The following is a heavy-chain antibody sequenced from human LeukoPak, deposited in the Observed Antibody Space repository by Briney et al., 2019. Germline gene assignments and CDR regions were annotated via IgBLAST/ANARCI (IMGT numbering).Heavy chain of an antibody. D-gene: IGHD6-19*01. CDR2: INHSGST. Sequence: PSETLSLTCAVYGGSFSGYYWSWIRQPPGKGLEWIGEINHSGSTNYNPSLKSRVTISVDTSKNQFSLKLSSVTAADTAVYYCARGLGIAVADTRAEYYYGMDVWGQGTTVTVSS. CDR3: ARGLGIAVADTRAEYYYGMDV. V-gene: IGHV4-34*01. J-gene: IGHJ6*02. CDR1: GGSFSGYY.